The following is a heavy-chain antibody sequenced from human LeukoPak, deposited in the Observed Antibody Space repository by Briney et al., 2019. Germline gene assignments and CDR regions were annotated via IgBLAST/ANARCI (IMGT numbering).Heavy chain of an antibody. V-gene: IGHV4-61*01. J-gene: IGHJ4*02. CDR3: AACGGDCYGYYFDY. Sequence: PSETLSLTCTVSGGSVSCGNFYWSWIRQPPGKGLGWVGHIFHSGHTNYNPSLKSRVTMSVDTSKNQFSLKLTSVTAADTAVYYCAACGGDCYGYYFDYWGQGTLVTVSS. D-gene: IGHD2-21*02. CDR1: GGSVSCGNFY. CDR2: IFHSGHT.